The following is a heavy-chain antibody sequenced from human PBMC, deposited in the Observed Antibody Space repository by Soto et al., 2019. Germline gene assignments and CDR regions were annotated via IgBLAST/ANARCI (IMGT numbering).Heavy chain of an antibody. J-gene: IGHJ3*02. V-gene: IGHV1-46*03. CDR2: INPSGGST. CDR3: ASAMASGSKHHQVCAFDI. D-gene: IGHD1-26*01. Sequence: QVQLVQSGAEVKKPGASVKVSCKASGYTFTSYYMHWVRQAPGQGLEWMGIINPSGGSTSYAQKFQGRVTMTRDTSTSTVYMELSSQRSEDTAGYYCASAMASGSKHHQVCAFDIWGQGTMVTVSS. CDR1: GYTFTSYY.